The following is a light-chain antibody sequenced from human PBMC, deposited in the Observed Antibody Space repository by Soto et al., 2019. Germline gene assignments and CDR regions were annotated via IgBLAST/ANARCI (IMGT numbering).Light chain of an antibody. J-gene: IGKJ3*01. CDR3: QQYGSSQFT. V-gene: IGKV3-20*01. CDR1: QSVNSHY. Sequence: EIVLTQAPGTLSLSPVERATLSCSPSQSVNSHYLAWYQQKPGQAPRVLIFDTSRRATGVPDGFSGSGSGTDFTLTISRLEPDDFAVYYCQQYGSSQFTFGPGTKVDI. CDR2: DTS.